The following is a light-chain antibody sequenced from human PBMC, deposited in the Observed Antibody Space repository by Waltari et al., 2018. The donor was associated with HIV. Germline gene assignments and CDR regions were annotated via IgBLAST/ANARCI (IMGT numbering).Light chain of an antibody. CDR1: SSNIGNDY. V-gene: IGLV1-51*01. CDR2: DNS. J-gene: IGLJ3*02. CDR3: GTWDRTLGGGV. Sequence: QSVLTQPPSVSAAPGQKVTISCSRSSSNIGNDYVSWYQHVPGAAPRLLIYDNSRRPSGIPDRFSGSESGTSATLAITGLQTGDEADYYCGTWDRTLGGGVFGGGTKLTVL.